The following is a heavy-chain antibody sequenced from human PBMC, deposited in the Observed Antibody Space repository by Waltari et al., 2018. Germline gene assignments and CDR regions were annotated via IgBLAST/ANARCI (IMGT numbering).Heavy chain of an antibody. CDR1: GGSVSTSY. V-gene: IGHV4-59*08. D-gene: IGHD3-22*01. J-gene: IGHJ5*01. CDR2: MYHSGRS. Sequence: QVQLQESGPGLVKPSATLSLTCTVSGGSVSTSYWSWIRQPPGKGLEWIGFMYHSGRSDYNPYLKSRVTMSVDTSKNQLSLKLSSVTAADTAVFYCARHAADSSGYFYGFDSWGQGTLVTVSS. CDR3: ARHAADSSGYFYGFDS.